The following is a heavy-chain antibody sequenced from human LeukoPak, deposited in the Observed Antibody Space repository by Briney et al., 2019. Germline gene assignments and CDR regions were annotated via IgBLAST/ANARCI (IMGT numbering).Heavy chain of an antibody. D-gene: IGHD3-22*01. Sequence: GGSLRLSCAASGFTFSSYAMSWVRQAPGKGLEWVSAISGSGGSTYYADSVKGRFIISRDNTKNTLYLQMNSLRAEDTAVYYCAKENGYYYDSSVLLGYWGQGTLVTVSS. V-gene: IGHV3-23*01. CDR2: ISGSGGST. CDR3: AKENGYYYDSSVLLGY. CDR1: GFTFSSYA. J-gene: IGHJ4*02.